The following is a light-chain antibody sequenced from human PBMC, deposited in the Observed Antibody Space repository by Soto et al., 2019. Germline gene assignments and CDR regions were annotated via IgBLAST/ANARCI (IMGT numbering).Light chain of an antibody. CDR2: EVH. V-gene: IGLV2-23*02. Sequence: QSVLTQPASVSGSPGQSITISCTGTSSDVGSYDLVSWYQHHSGKAPKIIIYEVHKRPSGISDRFSGSKSGNTASLTISGLQAEDEDDYFCCSFVRTNGLLFGGGTKLTVL. J-gene: IGLJ2*01. CDR1: SSDVGSYDL. CDR3: CSFVRTNGLL.